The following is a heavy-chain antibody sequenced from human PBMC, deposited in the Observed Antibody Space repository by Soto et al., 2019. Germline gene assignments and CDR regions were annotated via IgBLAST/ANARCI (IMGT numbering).Heavy chain of an antibody. J-gene: IGHJ4*02. D-gene: IGHD2-15*01. V-gene: IGHV4-30-2*01. CDR2: IYHSGST. Sequence: SETLSLTCAVSGGSISSGGYSWSWIRQPPGKGLEWIGYIYHSGSTYYNPSLKSRVTISVDRSKNQFSLKLSSVTAADTAVYYCARGVQSPGYCSGGSCSLFDYWGQGTLVTVSS. CDR3: ARGVQSPGYCSGGSCSLFDY. CDR1: GGSISSGGYS.